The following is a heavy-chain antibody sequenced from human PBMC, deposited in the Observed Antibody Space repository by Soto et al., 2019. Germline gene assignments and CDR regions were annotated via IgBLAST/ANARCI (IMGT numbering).Heavy chain of an antibody. D-gene: IGHD2-21*01. Sequence: GESLKISCAASGFTFSSYSMNWVRQAPGKGLEWVSSISSSSSYIYYADSVKGRFTISRDNAKNSLYLQMNSLRAEDTAVYYCASDCGGDCWGQGTLVTVSS. CDR1: GFTFSSYS. CDR2: ISSSSSYI. CDR3: ASDCGGDC. V-gene: IGHV3-21*01. J-gene: IGHJ4*02.